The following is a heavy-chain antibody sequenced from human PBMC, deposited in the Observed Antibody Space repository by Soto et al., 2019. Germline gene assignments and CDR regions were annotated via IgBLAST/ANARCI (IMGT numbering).Heavy chain of an antibody. V-gene: IGHV4-4*07. J-gene: IGHJ6*02. D-gene: IGHD3-3*01. CDR2: IYTSGST. CDR1: GGSISSYY. Sequence: SETLSLTCTVSGGSISSYYWSWIRQPVGKGLEWIGRIYTSGSTNYNPSLKSRVTMSVDTSKNQFSLKLSSVTAADTAVYYCARDRVYQYDFWSGQNVGYYYYGMDVWGQGTTVTVSS. CDR3: ARDRVYQYDFWSGQNVGYYYYGMDV.